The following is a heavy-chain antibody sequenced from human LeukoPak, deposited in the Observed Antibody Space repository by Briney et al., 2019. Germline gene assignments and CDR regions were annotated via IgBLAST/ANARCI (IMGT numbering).Heavy chain of an antibody. Sequence: GGSLRLSCAASGFTFSSYAMSWVRQAPGKGLEWVSAISGSGGSTYYADSVKGRFTISRDNSKNTLYLQMNSLRAEDTAVYYCARGIRTDSSGYHQPFFDYWGQGALVTVSS. CDR2: ISGSGGST. D-gene: IGHD3-22*01. J-gene: IGHJ4*02. CDR1: GFTFSSYA. CDR3: ARGIRTDSSGYHQPFFDY. V-gene: IGHV3-23*01.